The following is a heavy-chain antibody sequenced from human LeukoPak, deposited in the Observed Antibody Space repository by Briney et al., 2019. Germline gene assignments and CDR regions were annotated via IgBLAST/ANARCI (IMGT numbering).Heavy chain of an antibody. CDR2: ISWNSGSI. J-gene: IGHJ3*02. CDR3: ARGQRAFDI. V-gene: IGHV3-9*01. CDR1: GFTFDDYA. Sequence: GRSLRLSCAASGFTFDDYAMHWVRQAPGKGLEWVSGISWNSGSIGYADSVKGRFTISRDNAKNSLYLQMNSLRAEDTAVYYCARGQRAFDIWGQGTMVTVSS. D-gene: IGHD6-25*01.